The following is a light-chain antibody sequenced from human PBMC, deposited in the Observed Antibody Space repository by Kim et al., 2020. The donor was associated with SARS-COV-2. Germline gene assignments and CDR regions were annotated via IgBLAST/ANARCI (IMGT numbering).Light chain of an antibody. CDR1: QSVSGSS. CDR3: QQYGASPLT. J-gene: IGKJ4*01. CDR2: GAS. V-gene: IGKV3-20*01. Sequence: SPRERATRPCRASQSVSGSSLAWYQHKPGQTPRLPIYGASSRATGIPDRFSGSGSGTDFTLTISRLEPEDFSVYYCQQYGASPLTFGGGTKVDIK.